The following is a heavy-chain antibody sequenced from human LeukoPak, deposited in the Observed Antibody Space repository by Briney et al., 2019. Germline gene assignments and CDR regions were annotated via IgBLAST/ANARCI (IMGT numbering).Heavy chain of an antibody. D-gene: IGHD3-10*01. Sequence: GGSLRLSCAASGFTFSSYEMNWVRQAPGKGLEWVSYISSSGSTIYYADSVKGRFTISRDNAKNSLYLQMNSLRAEDTAVYYCARDHRRYYGSGWYFDYWGQGTLVTVSS. J-gene: IGHJ4*02. V-gene: IGHV3-48*03. CDR3: ARDHRRYYGSGWYFDY. CDR1: GFTFSSYE. CDR2: ISSSGSTI.